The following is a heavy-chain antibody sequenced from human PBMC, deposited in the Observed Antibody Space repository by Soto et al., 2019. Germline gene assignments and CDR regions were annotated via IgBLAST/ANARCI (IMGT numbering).Heavy chain of an antibody. V-gene: IGHV1-8*01. J-gene: IGHJ3*02. CDR1: GYTFTSYD. Sequence: GASVKVSCKASGYTFTSYDINWVRQATGQGLEWMGWMNPNSGNTGYAQKFQGRVTMTRNTSISTAYMELSSLRSEDTAVYYCARGKRITMIVVVIRLGTWAFDIWGQGTMVNVSS. CDR2: MNPNSGNT. D-gene: IGHD3-22*01. CDR3: ARGKRITMIVVVIRLGTWAFDI.